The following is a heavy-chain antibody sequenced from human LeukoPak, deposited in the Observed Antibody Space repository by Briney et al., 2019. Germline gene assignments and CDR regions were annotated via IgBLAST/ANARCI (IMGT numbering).Heavy chain of an antibody. CDR1: GGSISSSSYY. D-gene: IGHD2-2*01. V-gene: IGHV4-39*01. CDR3: ARHPTRKIVVVPAATTQGMEY. CDR2: IYYSGST. J-gene: IGHJ4*02. Sequence: SETLSLTCTVSGGSISSSSYYWGWIRQPPGKGLEWIGSIYYSGSTYYNPSLKSRVTISVDTSKNQFSLKLSSVAAADTAVYYCARHPTRKIVVVPAATTQGMEYWGQGTLVTVSS.